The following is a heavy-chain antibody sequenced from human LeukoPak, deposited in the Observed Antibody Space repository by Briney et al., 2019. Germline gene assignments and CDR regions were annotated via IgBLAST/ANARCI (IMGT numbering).Heavy chain of an antibody. Sequence: GASVKVSCKASGYTFTGYYMHWVRQAPGQGLEWMGWINPNSGGTNYAQKFQGRVTMTRDTSISTAYMELSRLRSDDTAVYYCARDQVTIFGVSTRTYYYMDVWGKGTTVTVSS. CDR2: INPNSGGT. CDR3: ARDQVTIFGVSTRTYYYMDV. D-gene: IGHD3-3*01. J-gene: IGHJ6*03. CDR1: GYTFTGYY. V-gene: IGHV1-2*02.